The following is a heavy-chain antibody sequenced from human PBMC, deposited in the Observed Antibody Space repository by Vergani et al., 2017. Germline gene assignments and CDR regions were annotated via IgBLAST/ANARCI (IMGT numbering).Heavy chain of an antibody. CDR1: GGSISSRTSY. V-gene: IGHV4-61*02. CDR3: ARGNSAYPSSGMDV. Sequence: QVQLQESGPGLVKPSQTLSLTCTVSGGSISSRTSYWSWIRQPAGKGLEWIGRVYTSGSTNYNPSLKSRVTMSVDTSKNQFSLKLSSVTATDTAVYYCARGNSAYPSSGMDVWVQGTTVIVSS. J-gene: IGHJ6*02. CDR2: VYTSGST. D-gene: IGHD1/OR15-1a*01.